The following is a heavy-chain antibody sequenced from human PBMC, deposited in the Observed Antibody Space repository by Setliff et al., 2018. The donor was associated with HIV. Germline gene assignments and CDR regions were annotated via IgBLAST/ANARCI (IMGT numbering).Heavy chain of an antibody. CDR3: ARDRIEVVVDGPHDVFDV. CDR2: ITYSGSA. V-gene: IGHV4-30-4*08. Sequence: SETLSLTCTVSGGSISSDDYYWNWIRQPPGKGLEWIGYITYSGSAYYNPSLKSRVTISIDTSKNQFFLKLTSLSAADTAVYYCARDRIEVVVDGPHDVFDVWGRGTTVTVSS. D-gene: IGHD2-15*01. J-gene: IGHJ3*01. CDR1: GGSISSDDYY.